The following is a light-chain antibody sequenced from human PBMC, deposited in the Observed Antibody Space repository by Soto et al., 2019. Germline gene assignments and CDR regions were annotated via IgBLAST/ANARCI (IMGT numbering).Light chain of an antibody. CDR2: DVS. Sequence: QLVLTQPASVSGSPGQSITISCTGTSSDVGGYNYVSWYQQHPGKAPKLMIYDVSNRPSGVSNRLSGSKSGNTASLTISGLQAEDEADYYCSSYTSSSTLLYVFGTGTKLTVL. V-gene: IGLV2-14*01. J-gene: IGLJ1*01. CDR1: SSDVGGYNY. CDR3: SSYTSSSTLLYV.